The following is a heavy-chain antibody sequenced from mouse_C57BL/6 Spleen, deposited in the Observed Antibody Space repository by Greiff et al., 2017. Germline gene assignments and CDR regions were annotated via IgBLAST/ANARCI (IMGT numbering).Heavy chain of an antibody. Sequence: EVKLVESGEGLVKPGGSLKLSCAASGFTFSSYAMSWVRQTPEKRLEWVAYISSGGDYIYYADTVKGRFTISRDNARNTLYLQMSSLKSEDTAMYYCTRGEDGLFAYWGQGTLVTVSA. CDR3: TRGEDGLFAY. J-gene: IGHJ3*01. D-gene: IGHD2-3*01. CDR1: GFTFSSYA. CDR2: ISSGGDYI. V-gene: IGHV5-9-1*02.